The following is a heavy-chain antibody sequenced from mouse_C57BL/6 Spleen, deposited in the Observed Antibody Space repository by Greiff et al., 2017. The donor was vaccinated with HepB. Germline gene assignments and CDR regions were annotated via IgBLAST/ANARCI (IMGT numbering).Heavy chain of an antibody. CDR3: VREDYGSSGNAMDY. CDR1: GFTFNTYA. Sequence: EVQVVESGGGLVQPKGSLKLSCAASGFTFNTYAMHWVRQAPGKGLEWVARIRSKSSNYATYYADSVKDRFTISRDDSQSMLYLQMNNLKTEDTAMYYCVREDYGSSGNAMDYWGQGTSVTVSS. D-gene: IGHD1-1*01. J-gene: IGHJ4*01. V-gene: IGHV10-3*01. CDR2: IRSKSSNYAT.